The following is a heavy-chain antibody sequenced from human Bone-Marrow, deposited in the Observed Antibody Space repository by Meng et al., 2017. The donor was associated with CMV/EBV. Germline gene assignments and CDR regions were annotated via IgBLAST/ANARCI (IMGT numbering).Heavy chain of an antibody. D-gene: IGHD4-17*01. CDR1: GGTFSSYA. CDR3: AKNIRSVTKVLGGEFYYHYVMDV. Sequence: SVKVSCKASGGTFSSYAISWVRQAPGQGLEWMGGIIPIFGTANYAQKFQGRVTITTDESTSTAYMELSSLRSEDTAVYYCAKNIRSVTKVLGGEFYYHYVMDVWGQGTTDTVSS. CDR2: IIPIFGTA. V-gene: IGHV1-69*05. J-gene: IGHJ6*02.